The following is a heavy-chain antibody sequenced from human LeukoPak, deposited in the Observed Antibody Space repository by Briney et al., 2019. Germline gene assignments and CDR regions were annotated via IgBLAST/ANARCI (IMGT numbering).Heavy chain of an antibody. D-gene: IGHD2-15*01. J-gene: IGHJ6*02. V-gene: IGHV4-31*03. Sequence: PSQTLSLTCTVSGGSISSGGYYWSCIRQHPGKGLEWIGYIYYSGSTYYNPSLKSRVTISVDTSKNQFSLKLSSVTAADTAVYYCARDLRDRTPGQYCSGGSCYSGGYYYYYYGMDVWGQGTTVTVSS. CDR3: ARDLRDRTPGQYCSGGSCYSGGYYYYYYGMDV. CDR1: GGSISSGGYY. CDR2: IYYSGST.